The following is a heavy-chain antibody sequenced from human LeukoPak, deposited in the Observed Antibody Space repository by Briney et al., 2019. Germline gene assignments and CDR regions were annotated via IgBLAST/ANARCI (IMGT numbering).Heavy chain of an antibody. CDR1: GFTFRSYA. D-gene: IGHD2-8*02. CDR3: AKDLGVYPPEGGFDH. J-gene: IGHJ4*02. V-gene: IGHV3-23*01. Sequence: PGGSLRLSCAASGFTFRSYAMNWVRQAPGKGLEWVSDIKGRFIVSRDNSKNTLYLQMNSLRAEDTAVYYCAKDLGVYPPEGGFDHWGQRTLVTVS. CDR2: I.